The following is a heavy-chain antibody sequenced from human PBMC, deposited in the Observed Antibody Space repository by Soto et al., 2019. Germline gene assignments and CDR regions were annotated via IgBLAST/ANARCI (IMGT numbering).Heavy chain of an antibody. CDR3: ARDGGKSSPYAFHV. D-gene: IGHD2-2*01. Sequence: EVQLVESGGGLVQPGGSLRLACTASGFTFSRHDMHWVRQVSGKGLAWVSAIGTVDDTYYPGSVKGRFTISRDDAKNSVFLQLNSLRAEDTAVYYCARDGGKSSPYAFHVWGQGTTVIVSS. CDR1: GFTFSRHD. V-gene: IGHV3-13*01. J-gene: IGHJ6*02. CDR2: IGTVDDT.